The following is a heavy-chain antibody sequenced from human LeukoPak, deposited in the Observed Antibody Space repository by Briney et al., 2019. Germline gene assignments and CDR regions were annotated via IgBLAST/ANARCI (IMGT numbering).Heavy chain of an antibody. CDR1: GFTFSTYV. Sequence: PGGTLRLSCAASGFTFSTYVRTGVRQAPGRGLEWVGIISVSGGSTNYAEAVKGRFTVSRDNSKTPLYLEMNSLRAEATAIYYCARAGSYYGSESYFDSWGQGTLVTVSS. J-gene: IGHJ4*02. V-gene: IGHV3-23*01. CDR2: ISVSGGST. D-gene: IGHD3-10*01. CDR3: ARAGSYYGSESYFDS.